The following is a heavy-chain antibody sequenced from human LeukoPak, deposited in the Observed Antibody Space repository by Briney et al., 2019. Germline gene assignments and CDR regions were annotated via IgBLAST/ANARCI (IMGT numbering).Heavy chain of an antibody. V-gene: IGHV1-18*01. Sequence: ASVKVSCKASGYTFTSYGISWVRQAPGQGLEWMGWISAYNGNTNYAQKLQGRVTMTTDTSTSTAYMELRSLRSDDTAVYYCARDLGITIFGVVITQFFDYWGQGTLVTVSS. CDR2: ISAYNGNT. CDR3: ARDLGITIFGVVITQFFDY. J-gene: IGHJ4*02. CDR1: GYTFTSYG. D-gene: IGHD3-3*01.